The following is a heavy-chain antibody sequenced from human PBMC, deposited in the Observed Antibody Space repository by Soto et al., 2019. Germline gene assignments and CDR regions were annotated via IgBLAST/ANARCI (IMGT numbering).Heavy chain of an antibody. V-gene: IGHV3-30*18. CDR1: GFTFSSYG. D-gene: IGHD2-2*01. J-gene: IGHJ4*02. Sequence: PGASLRLSCAASGFTFSSYGMHWVRQAPGKGLEWVAVISYHGSNDYYADSVKGRFTISRDNSKNTMYLQMNSLRAEDTAVYYCAKDSGAYCTITRCKGDFDYLGQGTLVTVSS. CDR2: ISYHGSND. CDR3: AKDSGAYCTITRCKGDFDY.